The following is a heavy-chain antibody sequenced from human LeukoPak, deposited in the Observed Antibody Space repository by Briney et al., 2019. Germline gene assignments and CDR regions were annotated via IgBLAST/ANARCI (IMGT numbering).Heavy chain of an antibody. D-gene: IGHD1-26*01. CDR2: ISGSGGST. CDR1: GFTFSSYA. J-gene: IGHJ4*02. V-gene: IGHV3-23*01. Sequence: PGGSLRLSCAASGFTFSSYAMSWVRQAPGKGLEWVSAISGSGGSTYYADSVKGRFTVSRDNSKNTLYLQMNSLGAEDTAVYYCAKEEWELRSRHYDYWGQGTLVTVSS. CDR3: AKEEWELRSRHYDY.